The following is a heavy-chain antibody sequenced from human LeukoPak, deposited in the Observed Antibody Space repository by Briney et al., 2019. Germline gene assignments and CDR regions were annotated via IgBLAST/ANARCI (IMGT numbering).Heavy chain of an antibody. J-gene: IGHJ4*02. CDR2: ISGGGDYK. V-gene: IGHV3-23*01. CDR3: AKDGKRITMIGVVRRGHYFDS. CDR1: GFTFSNYG. D-gene: IGHD3-22*01. Sequence: GGSLRLSCAASGFTFSNYGMSWVRQAPGKGLEWVSAISGGGDYKYYADSVKGQFTISRDNSKNTLYLQMNSLRAEDTAVYYCAKDGKRITMIGVVRRGHYFDSWGQGTLVTVSS.